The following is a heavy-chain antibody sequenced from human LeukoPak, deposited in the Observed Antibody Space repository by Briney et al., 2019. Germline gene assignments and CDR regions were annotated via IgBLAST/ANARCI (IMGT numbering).Heavy chain of an antibody. CDR3: ARDTGYSSSWYGYFDY. V-gene: IGHV3-30-3*01. Sequence: PGGSLRLSCAASGFIFRNYAMHWVRQAPGKGLEWVAAISYDGSIKDYADSVKGRFTISRDNSQNTLDLQMNSLRAEDTAVYYCARDTGYSSSWYGYFDYWGQGTLVTVSS. D-gene: IGHD6-13*01. CDR1: GFIFRNYA. CDR2: ISYDGSIK. J-gene: IGHJ4*02.